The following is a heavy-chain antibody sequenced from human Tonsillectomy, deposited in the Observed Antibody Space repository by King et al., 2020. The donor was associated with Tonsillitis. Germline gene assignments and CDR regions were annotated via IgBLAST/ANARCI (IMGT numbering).Heavy chain of an antibody. CDR3: AKNSVDMVDY. CDR2: ISGSGGST. Sequence: SWVRQAPGKGLEWVSAISGSGGSTYYADSVKGPFTISRDNSKNTLYLQMNTLRAVDTDLYYCAKNSVDMVDYWGQGTLVTVSS. J-gene: IGHJ4*02. V-gene: IGHV3-23*01. D-gene: IGHD5-12*01.